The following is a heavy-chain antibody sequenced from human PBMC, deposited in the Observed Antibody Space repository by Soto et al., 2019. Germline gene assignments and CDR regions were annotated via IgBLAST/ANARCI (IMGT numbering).Heavy chain of an antibody. D-gene: IGHD3-16*01. J-gene: IGHJ6*02. CDR1: GFTFNTYW. CDR2: IKPDGSEK. Sequence: HPGGSLRLSCAASGFTFNTYWMSWVRQAPGKGLEWVANIKPDGSEKWYVDSVKGRFTISRDNAKNSLYLQMNSLRAEDTAVYYCARDGFGMYYYYGMDVWGQGTTVTVSS. V-gene: IGHV3-7*04. CDR3: ARDGFGMYYYYGMDV.